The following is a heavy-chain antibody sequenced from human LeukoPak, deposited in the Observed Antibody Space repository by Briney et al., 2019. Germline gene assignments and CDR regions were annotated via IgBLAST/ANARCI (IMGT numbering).Heavy chain of an antibody. CDR1: GGSFSGYY. Sequence: SETLSLTCAVYGGSFSGYYWSWIRQPPGKGLVWIGYLYYSESTNYNPSLKSRVTISVDTSKNQFSLKLSSVTAADTAVYYCARGTRYCSGGSCYYYYYMDVWGKGTTVTVSS. V-gene: IGHV4-59*01. D-gene: IGHD2-15*01. CDR2: LYYSEST. CDR3: ARGTRYCSGGSCYYYYYMDV. J-gene: IGHJ6*03.